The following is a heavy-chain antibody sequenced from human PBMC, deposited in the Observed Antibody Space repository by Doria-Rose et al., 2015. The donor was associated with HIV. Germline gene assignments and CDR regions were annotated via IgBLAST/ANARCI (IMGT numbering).Heavy chain of an antibody. CDR1: GYTFTRYA. D-gene: IGHD2-2*01. V-gene: IGHV1-3*01. CDR3: AKDRVRVVQAATTLDL. J-gene: IGHJ5*02. CDR2: INVDNGNT. Sequence: QLVQSGAEVKKPGASVRVSCKASGYTFTRYAMHWVRQAPGQRPEWMGWINVDNGNTEYSQKFQGRLTITRDTSASTAYMELSSLTSDDTAVYYCAKDRVRVVQAATTLDLWGQGTLVTVSS.